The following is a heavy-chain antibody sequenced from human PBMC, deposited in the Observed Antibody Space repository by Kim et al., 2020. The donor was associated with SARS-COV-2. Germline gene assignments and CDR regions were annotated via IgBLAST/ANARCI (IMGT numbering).Heavy chain of an antibody. J-gene: IGHJ4*02. V-gene: IGHV3-11*01. CDR3: ARDLSVVVPAATFDY. Sequence: SVKGRFTISRDNAKNSLYLQMNSLRAEDTAVYYCARDLSVVVPAATFDYWGQGTLVTVSS. D-gene: IGHD2-2*01.